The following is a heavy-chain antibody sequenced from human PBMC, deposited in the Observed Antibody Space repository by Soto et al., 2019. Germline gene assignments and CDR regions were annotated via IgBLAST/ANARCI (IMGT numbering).Heavy chain of an antibody. CDR1: GGSFSGYY. Sequence: QVQLQQWGAGLLKPSETLSLTCAVYGGSFSGYYWSWIRQPPGKGLEWIGEINHSGRTNYNPSLKSRVTISVHTSNNQFSLKLSSVTAADTAVYYCARDPLWFGEMGMAVWGQGTTVTVSS. CDR3: ARDPLWFGEMGMAV. J-gene: IGHJ6*02. V-gene: IGHV4-34*01. CDR2: INHSGRT. D-gene: IGHD3-10*01.